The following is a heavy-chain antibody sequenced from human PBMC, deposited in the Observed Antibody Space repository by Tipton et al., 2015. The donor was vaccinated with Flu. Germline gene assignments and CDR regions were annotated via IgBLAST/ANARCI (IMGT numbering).Heavy chain of an antibody. J-gene: IGHJ4*02. Sequence: SLRLSCAVSGFSFSNYWMSWVRQAPGKGLEWVANLNQDGGERYYVDSVKGRFTISRDNAKSSLYLQMNNLRAEDTAVYYCARAQFEEWGQGTLVTVSS. D-gene: IGHD3-16*01. CDR2: LNQDGGER. V-gene: IGHV3-7*04. CDR3: ARAQFEE. CDR1: GFSFSNYW.